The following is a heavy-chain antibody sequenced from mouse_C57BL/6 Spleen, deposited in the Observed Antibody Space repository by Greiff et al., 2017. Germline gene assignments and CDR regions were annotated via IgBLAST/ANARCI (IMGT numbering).Heavy chain of an antibody. Sequence: QVQLKQPGAELVRPGSSVKLSCKASGYTFTSYWMDWVKQRPGQGLELIGNIYPSDSETHYNQKFKDKATLTVDKSSSTAYMQLSSLTSEYSAVYYCARAYGSSRYFDFWGTETTVTVSS. CDR1: GYTFTSYW. CDR2: IYPSDSET. J-gene: IGHJ1*03. D-gene: IGHD1-1*01. CDR3: ARAYGSSRYFDF. V-gene: IGHV1-61*01.